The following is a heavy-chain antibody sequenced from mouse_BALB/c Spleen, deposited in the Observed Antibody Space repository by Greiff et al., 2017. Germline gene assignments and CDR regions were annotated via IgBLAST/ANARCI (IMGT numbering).Heavy chain of an antibody. CDR1: GFAFSSYD. CDR3: ARHAYYRLYYYAMDY. V-gene: IGHV5-12-1*01. D-gene: IGHD2-14*01. J-gene: IGHJ4*01. CDR2: ISSGGGST. Sequence: EVKLMESGGGLVKPGGSLKLSCAASGFAFSSYDMSWVRQTPEKRLEWVAYISSGGGSTYYPDTVKGRFTISRDNAKNTLYLQMSSLKSEDTAMYYCARHAYYRLYYYAMDYWGQGTSVTVSS.